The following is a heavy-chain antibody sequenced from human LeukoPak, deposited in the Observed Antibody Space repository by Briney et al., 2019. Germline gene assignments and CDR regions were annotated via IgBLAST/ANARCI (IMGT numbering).Heavy chain of an antibody. CDR3: ARESGYSYDKSPSWFDP. D-gene: IGHD5-18*01. J-gene: IGHJ5*02. Sequence: GASVNVSCKASGYTFTSYGISWVRQAPGQGLEWMGWISAYNGNTNYAQKLQGRVTMTTDTSTSTAYMELRSLRSDDTAVYYCARESGYSYDKSPSWFDPWGQATLVTVSS. CDR1: GYTFTSYG. V-gene: IGHV1-18*01. CDR2: ISAYNGNT.